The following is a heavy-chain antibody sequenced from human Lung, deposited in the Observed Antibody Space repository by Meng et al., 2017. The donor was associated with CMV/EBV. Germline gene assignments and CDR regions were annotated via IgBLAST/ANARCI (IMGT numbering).Heavy chain of an antibody. CDR3: ARVLWYFDL. V-gene: IGHV3-74*01. CDR1: GFTFSRYW. CDR2: ISSDGTTT. J-gene: IGHJ2*01. Sequence: GEXXKISCAASGFTFSRYWMHWVRQAPGEGLVWVSGISSDGTTTTYADSVRGRFTISRDNAKNTLYLQMNSLRAEDTAVYYCARVLWYFDLWGRGTLVTVSS.